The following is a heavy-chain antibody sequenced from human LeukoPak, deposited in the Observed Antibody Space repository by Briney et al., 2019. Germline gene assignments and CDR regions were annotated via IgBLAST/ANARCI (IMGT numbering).Heavy chain of an antibody. Sequence: PGGSLRLSCAASGFTFSSYAMSWVRQAPGKGLEWVSAISGSGGSTYYADSVKGRFTISRDNSKNTLYLQMNSLRAEDTAVYYCARDHGGVTALYYFDYWGQGTLVTVSS. CDR3: ARDHGGVTALYYFDY. D-gene: IGHD2-21*02. CDR2: ISGSGGST. CDR1: GFTFSSYA. V-gene: IGHV3-23*01. J-gene: IGHJ4*02.